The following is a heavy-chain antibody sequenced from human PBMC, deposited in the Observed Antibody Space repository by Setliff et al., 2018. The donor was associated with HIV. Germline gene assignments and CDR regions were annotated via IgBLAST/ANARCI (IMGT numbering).Heavy chain of an antibody. CDR1: GGSLSGHY. CDR3: ARVTTGLFQY. V-gene: IGHV4-34*01. CDR2: VNHGGSA. Sequence: KPSETLSLTCAVYGGSLSGHYWNWIRQPPGKGLEWIGQVNHGGSASYNPSLASRVTISVDTSKNQFSLNLTSVTAADTAIYYCARVTTGLFQYWGQGTLVAVSS. J-gene: IGHJ1*01. D-gene: IGHD4-17*01.